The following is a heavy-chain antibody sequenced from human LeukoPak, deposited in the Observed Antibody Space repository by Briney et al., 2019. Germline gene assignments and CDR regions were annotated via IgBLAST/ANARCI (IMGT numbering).Heavy chain of an antibody. Sequence: GESLRLSCAASGFIFSSFGMHWVRQAPGKGLERVAFIQDDESNKFYADSVKGRFTISRDNSKNTLFLQMNSLRPEDTALYYCAKQMVERPHYYYMDVWGKGTTVTVSS. CDR2: IQDDESNK. D-gene: IGHD2-15*01. CDR1: GFIFSSFG. V-gene: IGHV3-30*02. J-gene: IGHJ6*03. CDR3: AKQMVERPHYYYMDV.